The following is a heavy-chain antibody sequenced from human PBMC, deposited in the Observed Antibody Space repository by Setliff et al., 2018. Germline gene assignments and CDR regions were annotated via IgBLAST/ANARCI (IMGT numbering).Heavy chain of an antibody. D-gene: IGHD3-16*01. V-gene: IGHV4-38-2*02. Sequence: SSETLSLTCTVSGYSISSGYYWGWIRQPPGKGLEWIGTMYHSGSTYYNPSLKSRVAIPVDTSKNQFSLKLSSVTAADTAVYHCARDLNRGSFDFWGQGTLVTVSS. CDR2: MYHSGST. CDR1: GYSISSGYY. CDR3: ARDLNRGSFDF. J-gene: IGHJ4*02.